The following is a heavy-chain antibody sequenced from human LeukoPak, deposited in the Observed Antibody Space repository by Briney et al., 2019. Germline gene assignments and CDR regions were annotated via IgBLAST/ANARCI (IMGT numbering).Heavy chain of an antibody. D-gene: IGHD1-7*01. CDR1: GLTFSSYS. V-gene: IGHV3-21*01. Sequence: GGSLRLSCAASGLTFSSYSMNWVRQAPGKGLEWVSSISSSSSYIYYADSVKGRFTISRDNAKNSLYLQMNSLRAEDTAVFYCVRDGHGTVPLDYWGQGILVTVSS. J-gene: IGHJ4*02. CDR2: ISSSSSYI. CDR3: VRDGHGTVPLDY.